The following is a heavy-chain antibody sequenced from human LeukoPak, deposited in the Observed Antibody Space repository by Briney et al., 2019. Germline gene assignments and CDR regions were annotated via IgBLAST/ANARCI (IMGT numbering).Heavy chain of an antibody. Sequence: SETLSLTCTVSGYSISSDYYWGWFRQPPGKGLEWIGSIYHSGSTYYNPSLKSRVTISVDTSKNQFSLKLSSVTAADTAVYYCVVGALGYWGQGTLVTVSS. CDR2: IYHSGST. D-gene: IGHD1-26*01. CDR3: VVGALGY. V-gene: IGHV4-38-2*02. CDR1: GYSISSDYY. J-gene: IGHJ4*02.